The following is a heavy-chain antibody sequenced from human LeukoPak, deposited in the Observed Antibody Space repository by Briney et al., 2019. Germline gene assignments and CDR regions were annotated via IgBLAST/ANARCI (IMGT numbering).Heavy chain of an antibody. Sequence: SETLSLTCTVSGGSICDYYWSWIRQPAGKGLEWIGRICTSGSTNYSPSLKSRVTMSVDTSKNQFSLKLSSVSAADPAVYYCARDSPGYSSGWYHFDYWGQGTLVTVSS. J-gene: IGHJ4*02. D-gene: IGHD6-19*01. CDR2: ICTSGST. CDR3: ARDSPGYSSGWYHFDY. V-gene: IGHV4-4*07. CDR1: GGSICDYY.